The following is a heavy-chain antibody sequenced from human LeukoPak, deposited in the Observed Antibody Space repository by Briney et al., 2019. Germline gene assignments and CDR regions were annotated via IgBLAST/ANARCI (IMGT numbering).Heavy chain of an antibody. Sequence: ASVKVSCKASGYTFTSYDINWVRQATGQGLEWMGWMNPNSGNTGYAQKFQGRVTMTRNTSISTPYMELSSLRSEDTAVYYCARGPRRIVRFDPWGQGTLVTVSS. CDR3: ARGPRRIVRFDP. J-gene: IGHJ5*02. CDR1: GYTFTSYD. D-gene: IGHD3-16*02. CDR2: MNPNSGNT. V-gene: IGHV1-8*01.